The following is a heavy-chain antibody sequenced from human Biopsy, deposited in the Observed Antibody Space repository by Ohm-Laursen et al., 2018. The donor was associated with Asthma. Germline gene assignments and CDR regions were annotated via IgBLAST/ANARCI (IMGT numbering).Heavy chain of an antibody. CDR2: ISYSGST. J-gene: IGHJ4*02. CDR3: ARDFVDSAMDYFDY. D-gene: IGHD5-18*01. Sequence: GTLSLTCSVFGGSVSSGSHYWSWIRQPPGKGLEWIGYISYSGSTNYNPSLKSRVTISVDTSKNQFSLKLSSVTAADTAVYYCARDFVDSAMDYFDYWGQGTLVTVSS. CDR1: GGSVSSGSHY. V-gene: IGHV4-61*01.